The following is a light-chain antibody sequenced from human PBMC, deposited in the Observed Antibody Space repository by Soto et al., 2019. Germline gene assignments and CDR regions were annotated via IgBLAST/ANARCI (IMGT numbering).Light chain of an antibody. V-gene: IGKV3-11*01. J-gene: IGKJ4*01. Sequence: EIVMTQSPATLSLSPGERATLSCRASQSVNSYLAWYQQKPGQAPRLLIYDASNRATGIPARFSGSGSGTDFTSTISSLEPEDFAVYYCHQRSDWPLTFGGGTKVEIK. CDR2: DAS. CDR3: HQRSDWPLT. CDR1: QSVNSY.